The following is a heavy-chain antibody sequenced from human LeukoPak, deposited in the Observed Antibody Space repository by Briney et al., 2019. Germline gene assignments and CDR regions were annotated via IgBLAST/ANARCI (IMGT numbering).Heavy chain of an antibody. D-gene: IGHD3-10*01. V-gene: IGHV3-23*01. CDR3: AKDSYGSGSYYPYYFDY. CDR1: GFTFSSYA. J-gene: IGHJ4*02. Sequence: GGSLRLSCAASGFTFSSYAMSWVRQAPGKGLEWVSAISGSGGSTYYADSVKGRFTISRDNSKNTLYLQMNSLRAEDTAVYYCAKDSYGSGSYYPYYFDYWGQGTLVTVSS. CDR2: ISGSGGST.